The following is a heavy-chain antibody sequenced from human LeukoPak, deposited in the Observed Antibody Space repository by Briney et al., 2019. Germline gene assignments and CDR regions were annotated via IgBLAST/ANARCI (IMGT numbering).Heavy chain of an antibody. D-gene: IGHD2-15*01. CDR2: ISSSSDYI. V-gene: IGHV3-21*01. CDR3: ARDLILADNGGSSAHDY. CDR1: GFTVSSYN. Sequence: GGSLRLSCAASGFTVSSYNMNWVRQAPGKGLEWDSSISSSSDYIYSADSFTGRFIISRDNAKNSMYLQMNSLRAEDTAIYYCARDLILADNGGSSAHDYWGQGTLVTVPS. J-gene: IGHJ4*02.